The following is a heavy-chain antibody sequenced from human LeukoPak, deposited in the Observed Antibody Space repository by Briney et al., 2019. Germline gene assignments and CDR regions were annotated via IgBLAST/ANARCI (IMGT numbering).Heavy chain of an antibody. J-gene: IGHJ4*02. D-gene: IGHD5-24*01. CDR2: ISWNSGSI. V-gene: IGHV3-9*01. CDR3: AKDSSGDGYEYYFDY. CDR1: GFTFDDYA. Sequence: GGSLRLSCAASGFTFDDYAMHWVRQAPGKCLEWVSGISWNSGSIGYADSVKGRFTISRDNAKNSLYLQMNSLRAEDTALYYCAKDSSGDGYEYYFDYWGQGTLVTVSS.